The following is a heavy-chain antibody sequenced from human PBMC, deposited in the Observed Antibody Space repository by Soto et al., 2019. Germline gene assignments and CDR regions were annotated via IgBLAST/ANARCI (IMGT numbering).Heavy chain of an antibody. V-gene: IGHV3-30-3*01. J-gene: IGHJ4*02. CDR3: ARDLPHYGSGSLDY. CDR1: GFTFSSYA. CDR2: ISYDGSNK. Sequence: PGGSLRLSCAASGFTFSSYAMHWVRQAPGKGLEWVAVISYDGSNKYYADSVKGRFTISRDNSKNTLYLQMNSLRAEDTAVYYCARDLPHYGSGSLDYWGQGTLVTVSS. D-gene: IGHD3-10*01.